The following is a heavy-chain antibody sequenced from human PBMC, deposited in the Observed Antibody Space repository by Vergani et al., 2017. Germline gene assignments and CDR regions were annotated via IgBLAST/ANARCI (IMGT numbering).Heavy chain of an antibody. CDR3: ARGYEVTGTPAPFNWFDP. J-gene: IGHJ5*02. V-gene: IGHV1-18*01. D-gene: IGHD1-20*01. CDR1: GYTFTSYG. Sequence: QVQLVQSGAEVKKPGASVKVSCKASGYTFTSYGISWVRQAPGQGLEWMGWISAYNCNTNYAQKLQGRVTMTTDTSTSTAYMELRSLRSDDTAVYYCARGYEVTGTPAPFNWFDPWGQGTLVTVSS. CDR2: ISAYNCNT.